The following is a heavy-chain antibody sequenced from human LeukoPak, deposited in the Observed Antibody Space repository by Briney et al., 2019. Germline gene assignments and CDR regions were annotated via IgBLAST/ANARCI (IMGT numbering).Heavy chain of an antibody. J-gene: IGHJ6*02. Sequence: ASVKVSCKASGYTFTGYYKHWVRQAPGQGLEWMGWINPNSGGTNSAQKFQGRVTMTRDTCISTAYMELSRLRSDDTAVYYCARALDVGVEAREYYYYGMDVWGQGTTVTVSS. CDR2: INPNSGGT. D-gene: IGHD3-16*01. CDR1: GYTFTGYY. CDR3: ARALDVGVEAREYYYYGMDV. V-gene: IGHV1-2*02.